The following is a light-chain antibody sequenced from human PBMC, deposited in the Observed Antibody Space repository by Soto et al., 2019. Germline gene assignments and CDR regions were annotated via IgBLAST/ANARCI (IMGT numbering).Light chain of an antibody. CDR2: DXS. V-gene: IGKV1-33*01. CDR1: EDIKKY. Sequence: IQMPQSQSSLSAFLXDRVSITCHASEDIKKYVNXXQKXXGXAPKXXXYDXSDWDTGVPSRLSGSGSGTDFTLPISSLQPEDVATYFCQQYDNFTLRFGGGTKVEI. CDR3: QQYDNFTLR. J-gene: IGKJ4*02.